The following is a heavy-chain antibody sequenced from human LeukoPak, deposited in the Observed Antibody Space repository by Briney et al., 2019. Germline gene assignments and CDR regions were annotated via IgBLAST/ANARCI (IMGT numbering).Heavy chain of an antibody. J-gene: IGHJ6*03. Sequence: QPGGSLRLSCAASGFTFSSYSMNWVRQAPGKGLEWVSYISSSSSTIYYADSVKGRFTISRDNAKNSLYLQMNSLRAEDTAVYYCAGNYDFWSGLHTYYYMDVWGKGTTVTVSS. CDR2: ISSSSSTI. D-gene: IGHD3-3*01. CDR1: GFTFSSYS. V-gene: IGHV3-48*04. CDR3: AGNYDFWSGLHTYYYMDV.